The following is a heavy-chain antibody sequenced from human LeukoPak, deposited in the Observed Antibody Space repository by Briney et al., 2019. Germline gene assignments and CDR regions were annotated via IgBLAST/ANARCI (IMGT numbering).Heavy chain of an antibody. J-gene: IGHJ4*02. CDR2: INHSGSS. Sequence: SETLSLTCAVCGESFKDYYWNWIRQPPGKGLEWIGEINHSGSSNYNPSLKSRVTISVDTSKNQFSLKLSSVTAADTAVYYCARGLPTLRFIAAAVNHAFDYWGQGTLVTVSS. V-gene: IGHV4-34*01. CDR3: ARGLPTLRFIAAAVNHAFDY. D-gene: IGHD6-13*01. CDR1: GESFKDYY.